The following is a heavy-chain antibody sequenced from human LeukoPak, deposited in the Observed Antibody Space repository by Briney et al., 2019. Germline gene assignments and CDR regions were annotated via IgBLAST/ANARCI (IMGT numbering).Heavy chain of an antibody. V-gene: IGHV5-51*01. Sequence: GESLNISCKASGYSFTSYGIGWLRQMPGKGLEWMGIIYPGDSESRYSPSFQGQVTISADKSISTAYLQWSSLKASDTAMYYCARKKNAPWGYWGQGALVTVSS. J-gene: IGHJ4*02. CDR1: GYSFTSYG. CDR3: ARKKNAPWGY. D-gene: IGHD1-26*01. CDR2: IYPGDSES.